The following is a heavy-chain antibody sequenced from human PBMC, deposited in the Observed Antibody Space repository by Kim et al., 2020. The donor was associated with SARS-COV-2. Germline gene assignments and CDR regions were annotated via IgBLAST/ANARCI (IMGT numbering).Heavy chain of an antibody. D-gene: IGHD6-19*01. CDR2: IKQDGSEK. CDR1: GFTFSTYW. V-gene: IGHV3-7*03. J-gene: IGHJ4*02. CDR3: ARWEYSSGWYWIDY. Sequence: GGSLRLSCAASGFTFSTYWMTWVRQAPGKGLEWVANIKQDGSEKYYVGSVKGRFTISRDNARNSLYLQMNSLRAEDTAVYYCARWEYSSGWYWIDYWGQGNLVTVSP.